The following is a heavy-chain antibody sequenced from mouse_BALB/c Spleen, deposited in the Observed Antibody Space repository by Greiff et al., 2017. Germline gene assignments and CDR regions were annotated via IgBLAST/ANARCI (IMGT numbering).Heavy chain of an antibody. CDR2: IFPGSGNT. J-gene: IGHJ4*01. CDR3: ARLVSYYAMDY. Sequence: QVQLKQSGPELVKPGASVKISCKASGYSFTSYYIHWVKQRPGQGLEWIGWIFPGSGNTKYNEKFKGKATLTADTSSSTAYMQLSSLTSEDSAVYCCARLVSYYAMDYWGQGTSVTVSA. CDR1: GYSFTSYY. V-gene: IGHV1-66*01. D-gene: IGHD6-2*01.